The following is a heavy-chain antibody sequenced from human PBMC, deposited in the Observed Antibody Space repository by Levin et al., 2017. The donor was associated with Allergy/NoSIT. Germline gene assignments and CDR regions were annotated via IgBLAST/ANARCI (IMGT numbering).Heavy chain of an antibody. Sequence: SESGPTLVKPTQTLTLTCTFSGFSLSTSGMCVSWIRQPPGKALEWLALIDWYDDKYYNTSLKTRLTISKDTSKNQVVLTMTNMDPVDTATYYSARMSYYDYSGIYIGRAWFDPWGQGTLVTVSS. CDR1: GFSLSTSGMC. J-gene: IGHJ5*02. CDR2: IDWYDDK. V-gene: IGHV2-70*01. D-gene: IGHD3-16*01. CDR3: ARMSYYDYSGIYIGRAWFDP.